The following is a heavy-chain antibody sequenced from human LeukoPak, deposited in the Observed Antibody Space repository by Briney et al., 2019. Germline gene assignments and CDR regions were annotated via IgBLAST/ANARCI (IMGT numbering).Heavy chain of an antibody. V-gene: IGHV3-23*01. CDR3: ARDSRWIQFDY. CDR2: IVPSGGTT. J-gene: IGHJ4*02. CDR1: GFTFSSYG. D-gene: IGHD5-18*01. Sequence: PGGSLRLSCAASGFTFSSYGMSWVRQAPGKGLEWVSGIVPSGGTTYYADSVKGRFTVSRDNSKNTLYPQMNSLRADDTAVYYCARDSRWIQFDYWGQGTLVTVSS.